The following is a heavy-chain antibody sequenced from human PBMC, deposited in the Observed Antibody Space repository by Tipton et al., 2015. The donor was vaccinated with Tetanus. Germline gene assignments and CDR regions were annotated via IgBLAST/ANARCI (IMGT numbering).Heavy chain of an antibody. CDR1: GCTFSSYD. J-gene: IGHJ4*02. CDR2: IGSSGEST. V-gene: IGHV3-48*03. D-gene: IGHD4-17*01. CDR3: ARDSDYGDYIWHFDY. Sequence: SLRLSCAASGCTFSSYDMNWVRQAPGKGLEWVAYIGSSGESTKYADSVKGRFTISRDNAKTSLYLQMDSLRAEDTAVYYCARDSDYGDYIWHFDYWGQGTLATVS.